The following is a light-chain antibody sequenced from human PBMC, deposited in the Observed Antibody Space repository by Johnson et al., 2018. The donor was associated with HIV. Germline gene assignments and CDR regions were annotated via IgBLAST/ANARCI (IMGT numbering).Light chain of an antibody. CDR2: DNN. V-gene: IGLV1-51*01. CDR1: SSNIGNNY. J-gene: IGLJ1*01. CDR3: GTWDASLSVYV. Sequence: QSVLTQPPSVSAAPGQKVTISCSGSSSNIGNNYVSWYQQLPRTAPKLLIYDNNKRPSGIPDRFSGSKSGTSATLGSTVLQTADEADYYCGTWDASLSVYVFGVATKVTVL.